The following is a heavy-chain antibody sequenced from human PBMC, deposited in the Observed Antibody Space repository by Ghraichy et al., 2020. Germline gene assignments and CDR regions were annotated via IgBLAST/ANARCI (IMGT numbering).Heavy chain of an antibody. V-gene: IGHV3-30*18. CDR3: AKAIPYYYYGMDV. CDR1: GFTFSSNG. CDR2: ISYDGSNK. J-gene: IGHJ6*02. D-gene: IGHD2-2*02. Sequence: LYLTCAASGFTFSSNGMHWVRQAPGKGLEWVAVISYDGSNKYYADSVKGRFTISRDNSKNTLYLQMNSLRAEDTAVYYCAKAIPYYYYGMDVWGQGTTVTVSS.